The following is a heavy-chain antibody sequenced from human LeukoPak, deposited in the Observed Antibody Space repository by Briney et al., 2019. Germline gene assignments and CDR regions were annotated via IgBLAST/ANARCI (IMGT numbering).Heavy chain of an antibody. J-gene: IGHJ3*01. D-gene: IGHD2-15*01. CDR3: AKYSVRLFAFDV. Sequence: GGSLRLSCAASGFTFSDYYMTWIRQAPGKGLEWVSYISGSGSTIYYADSVKGRFTISRDNAKNSLYLQMNSLRVEDTAVYCCAKYSVRLFAFDVWGQGTMVTVSS. CDR2: ISGSGSTI. CDR1: GFTFSDYY. V-gene: IGHV3-11*01.